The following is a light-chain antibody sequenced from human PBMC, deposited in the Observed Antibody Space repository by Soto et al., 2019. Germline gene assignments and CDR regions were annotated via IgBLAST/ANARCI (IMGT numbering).Light chain of an antibody. CDR1: SSDVGTYNS. J-gene: IGLJ2*01. CDR2: DVN. Sequence: QSVLTQPRSVSGSPGQSVTISCTGTSSDVGTYNSVSWYQQHPGKAPKLMIYDVNKRPSGVPDRFSGSMSGNTASLTISGFQADDEADYHCSSYAGNYTLDFGGGTKVTVL. V-gene: IGLV2-11*01. CDR3: SSYAGNYTLD.